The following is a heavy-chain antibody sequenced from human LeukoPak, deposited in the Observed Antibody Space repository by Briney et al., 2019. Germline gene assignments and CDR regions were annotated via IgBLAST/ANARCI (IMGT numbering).Heavy chain of an antibody. CDR2: IYYSGST. J-gene: IGHJ5*02. CDR3: ARRVRGIDP. CDR1: GGSINSGDYY. D-gene: IGHD3-10*01. V-gene: IGHV4-30-4*01. Sequence: SETLSLTCTVSGGSINSGDYYWSWIRQPPGKGLEWIGYIYYSGSTSYNPSLKSRVTMSVDTSKNQFSLKLSSVTAADTAVYYCARRVRGIDPWGQGTLVTVSS.